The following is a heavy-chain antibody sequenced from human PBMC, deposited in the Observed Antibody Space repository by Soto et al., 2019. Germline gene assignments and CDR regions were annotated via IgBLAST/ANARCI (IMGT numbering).Heavy chain of an antibody. V-gene: IGHV1-69*01. CDR1: GGTFSSYA. J-gene: IGHJ6*04. CDR2: IIHIFGTA. Sequence: QVQLVQSGAEVKKPGSSVNVSCKASGGTFSSYAISWVRQAPGQGLEWMGGIIHIFGTAKYAQKFQGRVTITADESTTRAYMELSSLRSEDTSVYYCARAGPDIVVVVADVAKYGMDVWVEGTTVMVST. CDR3: ARAGPDIVVVVADVAKYGMDV. D-gene: IGHD2-15*01.